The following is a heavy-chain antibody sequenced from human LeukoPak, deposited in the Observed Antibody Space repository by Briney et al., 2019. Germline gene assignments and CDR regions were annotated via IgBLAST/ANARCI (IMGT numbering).Heavy chain of an antibody. D-gene: IGHD6-13*01. V-gene: IGHV3-23*01. CDR1: GFTFSSYV. CDR3: AKLAAAGGGY. CDR2: ISGSGGNT. Sequence: GGSLRLSCAASGFTFSSYVMSWVRQAPGKGLGWVSAISGSGGNTYYADSVKGRFTISRDNSKNTLYLQMNSLRAEDTAVYYCAKLAAAGGGYWGQGTLVTVSS. J-gene: IGHJ4*02.